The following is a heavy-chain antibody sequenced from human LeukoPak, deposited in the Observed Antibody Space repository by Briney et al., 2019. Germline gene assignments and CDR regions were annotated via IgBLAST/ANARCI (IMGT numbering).Heavy chain of an antibody. V-gene: IGHV4-39*07. D-gene: IGHD3-10*01. CDR3: ARGGYYDSGKNFKN. CDR2: INHSGST. CDR1: GGSISSSSYY. Sequence: SETLSLTCTVSGGSISSSSYYWGWIRQPPGKGLEWIGEINHSGSTNYNPSLKSRVTISVDTSKSQFSLKLNSVTAADTAVYYWARGGYYDSGKNFKNWGQGTLVTVPS. J-gene: IGHJ4*02.